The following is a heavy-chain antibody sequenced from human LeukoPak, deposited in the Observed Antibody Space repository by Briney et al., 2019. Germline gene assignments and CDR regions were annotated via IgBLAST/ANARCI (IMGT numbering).Heavy chain of an antibody. CDR1: GFTVSSNF. D-gene: IGHD3-22*01. J-gene: IGHJ4*02. Sequence: PGGSLRLSCAASGFTVSSNFMSWVRQAPGKGLEWVSVIYSGGSTYYADSVKGRFTTSRDNSKNTLYLQMNSLRAEDTATYYCARMGLSYYYFDSSGYFVWGQGTLVTVSS. V-gene: IGHV3-53*01. CDR3: ARMGLSYYYFDSSGYFV. CDR2: IYSGGST.